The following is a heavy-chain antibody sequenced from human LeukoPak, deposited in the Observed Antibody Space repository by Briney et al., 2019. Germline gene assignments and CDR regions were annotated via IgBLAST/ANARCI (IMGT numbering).Heavy chain of an antibody. V-gene: IGHV4-59*01. J-gene: IGHJ3*02. CDR2: IYYSGST. Sequence: PSETLSLTCTVSGGSISSYYWSWIRQPPGKGLEWIGYIYYSGSTNYNPSLKSRVTISVDTSKNQFSLKLSSVTAADTAVYYCARLPSSWYAFDIWGQGKMVTVSS. CDR1: GGSISSYY. D-gene: IGHD6-13*01. CDR3: ARLPSSWYAFDI.